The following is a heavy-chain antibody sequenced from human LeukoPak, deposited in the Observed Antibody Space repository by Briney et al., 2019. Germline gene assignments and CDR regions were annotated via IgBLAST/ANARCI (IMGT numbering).Heavy chain of an antibody. CDR3: ARAGIAARLTYYYYYYMDV. CDR1: GGTFSSYA. V-gene: IGHV1-69*05. D-gene: IGHD6-6*01. CDR2: IIPIFGTA. Sequence: ASVKVSCKASGGTFSSYAISWVRQAPGQGLEWMGGIIPIFGTANYAQKFQGRVTITTDESTSTAYMELSSLRSEDTAVYCCARAGIAARLTYYYYYYMDVWGKGTTVTVSS. J-gene: IGHJ6*03.